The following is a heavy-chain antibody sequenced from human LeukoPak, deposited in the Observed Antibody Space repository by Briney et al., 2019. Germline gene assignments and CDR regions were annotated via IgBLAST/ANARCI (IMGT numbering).Heavy chain of an antibody. CDR3: ARSVAVAAPPYYYYYYMDV. D-gene: IGHD6-19*01. CDR1: GGTFSSYA. CDR2: IIPIFGTA. V-gene: IGHV1-69*05. J-gene: IGHJ6*03. Sequence: SVKVSCKASGGTFSSYAISWVRQAPGQGLEWMGGIIPIFGTANYAQKFQGRVTITTDESTSTAYMELSSLRSEDTAVYYCARSVAVAAPPYYYYYYMDVWGKGTTVTVSS.